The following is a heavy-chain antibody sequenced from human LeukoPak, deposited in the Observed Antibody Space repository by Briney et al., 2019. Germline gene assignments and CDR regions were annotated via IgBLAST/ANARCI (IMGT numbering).Heavy chain of an antibody. CDR3: ASSVEAAMLIDY. J-gene: IGHJ4*02. D-gene: IGHD5-18*01. V-gene: IGHV3-53*01. Sequence: GSLRLSCAASGFTVSSNYMNWVRQAPGKGLEWVSVIYSGGSTYYADSVRGRFTISRDNSKNTLFLQMNSLRAEDTAVYHCASSVEAAMLIDYWGQGTPVTVSS. CDR2: IYSGGST. CDR1: GFTVSSNY.